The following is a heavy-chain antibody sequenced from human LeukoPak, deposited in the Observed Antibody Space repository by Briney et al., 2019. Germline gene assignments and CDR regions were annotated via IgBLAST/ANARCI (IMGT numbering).Heavy chain of an antibody. CDR3: AAGHYTNL. J-gene: IGHJ4*02. V-gene: IGHV3-15*01. CDR2: ISTETDGGTT. Sequence: PGGSLRLSCTGSGFDLTNARMRWVRQAPGKRLEWVGRISTETDGGTTDYGAPVKGRFTISRDASKNTLYLQMNSLKVEDTALYYCAAGHYTNLWGQGTLVTVSS. D-gene: IGHD3-3*01. CDR1: GFDLTNAR.